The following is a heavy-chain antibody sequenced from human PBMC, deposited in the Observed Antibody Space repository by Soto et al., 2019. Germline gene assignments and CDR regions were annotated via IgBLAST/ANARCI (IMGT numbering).Heavy chain of an antibody. J-gene: IGHJ4*02. V-gene: IGHV3-33*01. CDR2: IFYDGSNN. Sequence: GGSLRLSCAASGFTFSNYGMHWVRQAPGKGLEWVAVIFYDGSNNYYADSVKGRFTISRDNSKNTLYLQMSSLRAEDTAVYYCARDIRSAYFDYWGQGTLVTVS. D-gene: IGHD2-21*01. CDR1: GFTFSNYG. CDR3: ARDIRSAYFDY.